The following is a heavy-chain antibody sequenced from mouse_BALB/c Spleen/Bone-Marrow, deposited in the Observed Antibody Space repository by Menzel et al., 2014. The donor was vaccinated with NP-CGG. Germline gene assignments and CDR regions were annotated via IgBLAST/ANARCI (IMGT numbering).Heavy chain of an antibody. CDR3: ARSLYYGSSYPLYAMDY. CDR1: GYAFSSYW. Sequence: QVQLQQSGADLVRPGSSVKISCKASGYAFSSYWMNWVKQRPGQGLEWIGQIYPGDGDTNYNGKFKGKATLTADKSSITAYMQLSSLTSEDSAVYFCARSLYYGSSYPLYAMDYWGQGTSVTVSS. CDR2: IYPGDGDT. D-gene: IGHD1-1*01. J-gene: IGHJ4*01. V-gene: IGHV1-80*01.